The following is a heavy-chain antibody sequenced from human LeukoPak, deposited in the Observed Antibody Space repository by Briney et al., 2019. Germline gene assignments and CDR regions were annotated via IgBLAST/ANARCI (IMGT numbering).Heavy chain of an antibody. V-gene: IGHV1-18*01. J-gene: IGHJ4*02. CDR2: ISAQHGQT. Sequence: ASVKVSCKASGYTFTSYGISSVRQAPGQGLEWMGWISAQHGQTEYAPNSQDRVTMTTDTYTNTAYMELRSLRSDDTAVYYCAGSLGYCTSNVCYLKYWGQGTLVTVSS. CDR1: GYTFTSYG. D-gene: IGHD2-8*01. CDR3: AGSLGYCTSNVCYLKY.